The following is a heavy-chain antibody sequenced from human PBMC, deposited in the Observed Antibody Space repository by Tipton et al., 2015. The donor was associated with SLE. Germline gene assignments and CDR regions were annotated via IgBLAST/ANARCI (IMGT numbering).Heavy chain of an antibody. CDR1: GFTFSSYA. CDR2: ISYDGSNK. V-gene: IGHV3-30*04. J-gene: IGHJ4*02. Sequence: QLVQSGGGVVQPGRSLRLSCAASGFTFSSYAMHWVRQAPGKGLEWVAVISYDGSNKYYADSVKGRFTISRDNSKNTLYLQMNSLRVEDTAVYYCTGGTDYWGQGILVTVSS. CDR3: TGGTDY.